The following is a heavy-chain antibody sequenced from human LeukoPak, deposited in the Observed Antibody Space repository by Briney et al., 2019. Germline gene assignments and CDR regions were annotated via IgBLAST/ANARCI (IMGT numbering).Heavy chain of an antibody. CDR1: GDSISTTSHY. J-gene: IGHJ4*02. Sequence: SETLSLTCSVSGDSISTTSHYWAWIRQPPGKGLEWIGSIFYTGSTYYNPSLKSRVSISVDTSKNQFSLKLSSVTAADTAAYYCASFNPWNYQKRGAYYFDYWGQGTLVTVSS. D-gene: IGHD1-7*01. CDR2: IFYTGST. CDR3: ASFNPWNYQKRGAYYFDY. V-gene: IGHV4-39*01.